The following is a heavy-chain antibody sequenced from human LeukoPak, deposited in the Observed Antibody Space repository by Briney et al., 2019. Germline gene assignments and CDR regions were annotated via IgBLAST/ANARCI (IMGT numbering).Heavy chain of an antibody. CDR1: GFTFSSYG. CDR3: AKANSGSVDVFDI. V-gene: IGHV3-33*06. J-gene: IGHJ3*02. D-gene: IGHD1-26*01. CDR2: IWYDGSRK. Sequence: GGSLRLSCASSGFTFSSYGMHWVRQAPGKGLVLVAVIWYDGSRKNYADSVKGRFTISRANSKDTLYLQMNSLRAEDTAVYYCAKANSGSVDVFDIWGQGTMVTVSS.